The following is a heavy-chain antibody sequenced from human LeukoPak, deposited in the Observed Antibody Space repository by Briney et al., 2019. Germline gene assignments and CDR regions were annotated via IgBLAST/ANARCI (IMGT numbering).Heavy chain of an antibody. V-gene: IGHV3-23*01. Sequence: GGSLRLSCAASGFTFSNYAMSWVRQAPGKGLEWVSAISGSGGSTYYADSVKGRFTISRDNSKNTLYLQMNSLRAEDTAVYYCAKGVAVAGTEMDYFDYWGQGTLVTVSS. CDR3: AKGVAVAGTEMDYFDY. CDR2: ISGSGGST. CDR1: GFTFSNYA. D-gene: IGHD6-19*01. J-gene: IGHJ4*02.